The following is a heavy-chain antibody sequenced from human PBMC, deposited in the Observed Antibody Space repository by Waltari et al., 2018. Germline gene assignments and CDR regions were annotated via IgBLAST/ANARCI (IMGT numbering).Heavy chain of an antibody. V-gene: IGHV3-23*01. CDR2: ISGSGGST. D-gene: IGHD1-1*01. J-gene: IGHJ4*02. CDR1: GFTFSSYA. CDR3: AKDQRMSGAYDY. Sequence: EVQLLESGGGLVQPGGSLRLSCAASGFTFSSYAMRWVRQAPGKGLEWVSAISGSGGSTYYADSVKGRFTISRDNSKNTLYLQMNSLRAEDTAVYYCAKDQRMSGAYDYWGQGTLVTVSS.